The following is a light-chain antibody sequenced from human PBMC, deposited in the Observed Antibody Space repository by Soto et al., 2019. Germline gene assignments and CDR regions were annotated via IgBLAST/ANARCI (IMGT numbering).Light chain of an antibody. CDR2: AAS. V-gene: IGKV3-20*01. J-gene: IGKJ1*01. Sequence: EIVLTQSPGTLSLSPGERAILSCRASQSVSSTSLAWYQQKPGQAPRLLIFAASNRATGIPDRFSGSGSGTDFTLTISSLEPEDFALYYCQHYDTSPPWTFGQGTRVEVK. CDR3: QHYDTSPPWT. CDR1: QSVSSTS.